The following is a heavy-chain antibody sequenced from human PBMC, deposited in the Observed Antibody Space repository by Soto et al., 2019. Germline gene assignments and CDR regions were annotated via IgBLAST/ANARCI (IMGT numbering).Heavy chain of an antibody. D-gene: IGHD3-22*01. CDR2: VYYSGST. CDR3: ARGRTGTYYYDSRGPYYFDY. V-gene: IGHV4-30-4*01. Sequence: SETLSLTCTVSGGSISSDYYYWSWIRQPPGKGLEWIGYVYYSGSTYYNPSLKSRVTISVDTSKNQFALKLSSVTAADTAVYYCARGRTGTYYYDSRGPYYFDYGGQGTMGPVS. CDR1: GGSISSDYYY. J-gene: IGHJ4*02.